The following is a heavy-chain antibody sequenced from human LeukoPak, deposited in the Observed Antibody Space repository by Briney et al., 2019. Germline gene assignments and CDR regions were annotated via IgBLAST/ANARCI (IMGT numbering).Heavy chain of an antibody. CDR1: GFTSTSYW. D-gene: IGHD7-27*01. CDR3: AREDWGPRFDP. CDR2: INHDGTDK. J-gene: IGHJ5*02. Sequence: GGSLRLSCAASGFTSTSYWMTWVRQAPGKGLHWVANINHDGTDKNYADSVKGRFTISRDNAKRSVFLQMNSLRAEDTGLYYCAREDWGPRFDPRGQGTLVTASS. V-gene: IGHV3-7*05.